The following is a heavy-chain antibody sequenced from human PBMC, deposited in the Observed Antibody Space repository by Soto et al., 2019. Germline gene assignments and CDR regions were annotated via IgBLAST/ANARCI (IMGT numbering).Heavy chain of an antibody. CDR2: IRDKPDSYTT. CDR1: GFTFSDHH. D-gene: IGHD3-10*01. V-gene: IGHV3-72*01. Sequence: EVQLVESGGGLVQPGGSLRLSCAASGFTFSDHHIDWVRQAPGKGLEWVGRIRDKPDSYTTVYAASVKGRFTISRDDSQNSMYLQMNSLKSEDTAVYYCAAIRGVVGYWGQGTLVTVSS. J-gene: IGHJ4*02. CDR3: AAIRGVVGY.